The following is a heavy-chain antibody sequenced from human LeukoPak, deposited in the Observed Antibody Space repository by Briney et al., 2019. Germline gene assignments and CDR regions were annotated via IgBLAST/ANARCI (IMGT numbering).Heavy chain of an antibody. Sequence: WRSLGLSCAASGLTFSSYGMSWVRQAPGKGLEWVANIKQDGSEKYYVDSVKGRFTISRDNPKNSLYLQMNSLRAEDTAVYYCAREGDAFDIWGQGTMVTVSS. J-gene: IGHJ3*02. CDR3: AREGDAFDI. V-gene: IGHV3-7*01. CDR2: IKQDGSEK. CDR1: GLTFSSYG.